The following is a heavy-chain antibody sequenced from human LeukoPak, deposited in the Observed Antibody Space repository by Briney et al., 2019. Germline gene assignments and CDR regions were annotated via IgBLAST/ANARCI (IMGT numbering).Heavy chain of an antibody. Sequence: SETLSLTCTVSGGSTSSYYWSWIRQPPGKGLEYIGYIYYSGSTNYNPSLKSRVTISVDTSKNQFSLKLSSVTAADTAVYYCARHGLWSGGNYYYGMDVWGQGTTVTVSS. CDR3: ARHGLWSGGNYYYGMDV. V-gene: IGHV4-59*08. J-gene: IGHJ6*02. CDR1: GGSTSSYY. CDR2: IYYSGST. D-gene: IGHD3-10*01.